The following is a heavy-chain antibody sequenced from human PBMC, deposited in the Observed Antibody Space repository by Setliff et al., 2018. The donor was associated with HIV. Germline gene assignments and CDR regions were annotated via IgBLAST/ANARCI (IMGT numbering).Heavy chain of an antibody. J-gene: IGHJ3*02. CDR3: ARDQTGVAAAAFGGGSAWSDEGFDI. Sequence: SVKVSCKTSGGTLSNYVNTWVRQAPGQGLEWMGMIIPMYNIPAYAQKFQGRVTFTADESTSTAYMELSSLSSEDTAVYYCARDQTGVAAAAFGGGSAWSDEGFDIWGQGTMVTVSS. V-gene: IGHV1-69*13. CDR2: IIPMYNIP. CDR1: GGTLSNYV. D-gene: IGHD6-13*01.